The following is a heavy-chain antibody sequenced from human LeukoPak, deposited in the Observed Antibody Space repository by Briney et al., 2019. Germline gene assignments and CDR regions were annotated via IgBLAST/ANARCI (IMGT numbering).Heavy chain of an antibody. CDR2: IYNSGST. CDR3: ARQAYSSNLGWFDP. V-gene: IGHV4-39*01. Sequence: SETLSLTCSVSGGSISSSTYYWGWIRQPPGKGLEWLGSIYNSGSTYYNPSLKSRVTISVDTSKNLFSLKLSSVTAADTAVYYCARQAYSSNLGWFDPWGQGTLVTVSS. J-gene: IGHJ5*02. CDR1: GGSISSSTYY. D-gene: IGHD6-13*01.